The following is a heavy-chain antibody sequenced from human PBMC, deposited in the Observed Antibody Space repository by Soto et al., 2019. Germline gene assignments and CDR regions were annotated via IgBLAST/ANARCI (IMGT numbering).Heavy chain of an antibody. CDR3: ARGYGGYFDD. V-gene: IGHV1-69*01. D-gene: IGHD4-17*01. Sequence: QVQLVQSGAEVKKPGSSIKVSCKASGVTIISFAVTWVRQAPGQGFQWLGGITPLFETTNYAQNFQGRVTITADESTTTSYMELRGLASEDTAVYYCARGYGGYFDDWGQGTLVIVSS. J-gene: IGHJ4*02. CDR1: GVTIISFA. CDR2: ITPLFETT.